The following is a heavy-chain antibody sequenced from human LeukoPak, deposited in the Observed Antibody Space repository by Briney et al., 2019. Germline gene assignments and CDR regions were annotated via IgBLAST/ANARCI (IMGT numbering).Heavy chain of an antibody. CDR1: GDSFSGYY. J-gene: IGHJ4*02. D-gene: IGHD6-19*01. Sequence: PSETLSLTCAVYGDSFSGYYWSWIRQPPGKGLEWIGEINHSGSTNYNPSLKSRITISVDTSKNQFSLKLSSVTAADTAVYYCARFLSSGWSDYWGQGTLVTVSS. CDR2: INHSGST. CDR3: ARFLSSGWSDY. V-gene: IGHV4-34*01.